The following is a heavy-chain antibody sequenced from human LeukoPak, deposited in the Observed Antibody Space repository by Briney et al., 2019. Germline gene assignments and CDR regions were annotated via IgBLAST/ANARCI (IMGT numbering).Heavy chain of an antibody. D-gene: IGHD1-14*01. V-gene: IGHV3-73*01. Sequence: GGSLRLSCAASGFTFNGSAMHSVRQASGKGLEWVGRIRSKANSYATAYAASVKGRFTISRDDSKNTAYLQMNSLKTEDTAVYYCTSPSTTGIDYWGQGTLVTVSS. CDR2: IRSKANSYAT. CDR3: TSPSTTGIDY. J-gene: IGHJ4*02. CDR1: GFTFNGSA.